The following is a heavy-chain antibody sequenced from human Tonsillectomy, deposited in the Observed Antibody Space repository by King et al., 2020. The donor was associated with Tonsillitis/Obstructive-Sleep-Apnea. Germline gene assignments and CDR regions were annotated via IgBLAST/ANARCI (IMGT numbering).Heavy chain of an antibody. Sequence: VQLVESGGGLVKPGGSLRLSCAASGFVFSNAWMSWVRQAPGKGLEWVGHIKSKTSGGTTDYAAPVKGRFTISRDDAKTTLFLQMNSLKSEDTAVHYCTTYYYGSGSYPLDYWGQGTLVTVSS. CDR3: TTYYYGSGSYPLDY. CDR2: IKSKTSGGTT. J-gene: IGHJ4*02. D-gene: IGHD3-10*01. CDR1: GFVFSNAW. V-gene: IGHV3-15*01.